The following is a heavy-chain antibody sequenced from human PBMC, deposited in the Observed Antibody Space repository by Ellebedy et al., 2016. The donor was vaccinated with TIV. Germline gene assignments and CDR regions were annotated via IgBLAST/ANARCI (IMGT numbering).Heavy chain of an antibody. V-gene: IGHV3-33*08. CDR2: IWYDGSYK. CDR1: GFTFSSYG. D-gene: IGHD5-24*01. Sequence: PGESLKISCAASGFTFSSYGMHWVRQAPGKGLEWVAVIWYDGSYKYYPDSVKGRFTISRDNSKNTLWLQMNSLRAEDTAVYYCTRDSGVAIMRYFDYWGQGTLVTVSS. J-gene: IGHJ4*02. CDR3: TRDSGVAIMRYFDY.